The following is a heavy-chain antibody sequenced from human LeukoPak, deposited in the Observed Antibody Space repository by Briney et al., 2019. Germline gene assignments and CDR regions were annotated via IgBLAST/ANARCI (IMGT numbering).Heavy chain of an antibody. CDR2: ISTNNGDT. CDR1: GYTFTSNG. V-gene: IGHV1-18*01. CDR3: ARDKVLLWFGELPPGLFDY. D-gene: IGHD3-10*01. J-gene: IGHJ4*02. Sequence: SVKVSCKASGYTFTSNGISWVRQAPGQGLEWMGWISTNNGDTKYGKKFQGRVIMTTDTSTSTAYMEVRSLRSDDTAVYYCARDKVLLWFGELPPGLFDYWGQGTLVTVSS.